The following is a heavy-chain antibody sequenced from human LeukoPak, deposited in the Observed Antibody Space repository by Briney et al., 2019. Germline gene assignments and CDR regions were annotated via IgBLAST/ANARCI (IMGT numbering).Heavy chain of an antibody. CDR3: AREIHYDILTGYPGYYMDV. CDR2: IYYSGHT. Sequence: SETLSLTCTVSGGSFSSSSFNWAWIRQPPGKGLVWIGAIYYSGHTYYNPSLKSRVTMSADTSKTQFSLKLSSVTAADTAVYYCAREIHYDILTGYPGYYMDVWGKGTTVTVSS. V-gene: IGHV4-39*02. J-gene: IGHJ6*03. CDR1: GGSFSSSSFN. D-gene: IGHD3-9*01.